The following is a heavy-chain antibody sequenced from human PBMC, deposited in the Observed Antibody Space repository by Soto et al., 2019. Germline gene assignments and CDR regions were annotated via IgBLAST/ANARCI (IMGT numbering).Heavy chain of an antibody. CDR1: GGTLSDYA. CDR2: IMPTVDSA. Sequence: QVQLVQSGAEVKNPGSSVKVSCKASGGTLSDYAVSWVRQARGQGLEWMGGIMPTVDSANYAQKFQGRLTIAADESTSTANMGLRSLTSDDTAIYYCAVAAVREILTEQSSGMAVWGQGTTVTVSS. D-gene: IGHD3-10*01. CDR3: AVAAVREILTEQSSGMAV. V-gene: IGHV1-69*01. J-gene: IGHJ6*02.